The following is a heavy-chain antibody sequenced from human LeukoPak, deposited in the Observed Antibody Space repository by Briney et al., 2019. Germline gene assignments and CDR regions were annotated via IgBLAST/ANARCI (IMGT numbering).Heavy chain of an antibody. CDR2: IRPSGSTAYA. J-gene: IGHJ4*02. D-gene: IGHD5-24*01. V-gene: IGHV1-46*01. Sequence: ASVKVSCKASGYSFTSYYIHWVRQAPGQGLEYMGIIRPSGSTAYAQNYAQKFQGRVTMTRDTSTSAVYMELSSLRSEDTAVYYCAREGPETYYFGFWGQGTLVTVSS. CDR3: AREGPETYYFGF. CDR1: GYSFTSYY.